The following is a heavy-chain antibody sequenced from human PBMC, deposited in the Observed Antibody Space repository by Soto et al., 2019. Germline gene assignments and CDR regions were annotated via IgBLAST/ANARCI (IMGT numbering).Heavy chain of an antibody. V-gene: IGHV4-34*01. Sequence: SEXLSLTCAXXXXSXSGXXXXXXXXPPGKGLEWIGEINHSGSTNYNPSLKSRVTISVDTSKNQFSLKLSSVTAADTAVYYCARGHSSGRYYFDYWGQGTLVTVX. CDR2: INHSGST. D-gene: IGHD6-19*01. CDR3: ARGHSSGRYYFDY. J-gene: IGHJ4*02. CDR1: XXSXSGXX.